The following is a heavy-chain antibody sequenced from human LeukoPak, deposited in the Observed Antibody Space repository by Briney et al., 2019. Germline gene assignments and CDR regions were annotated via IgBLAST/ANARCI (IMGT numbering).Heavy chain of an antibody. J-gene: IGHJ6*02. CDR3: ARFCTNGVCSFSNVMGV. CDR1: GGSIASISNY. D-gene: IGHD2-8*01. V-gene: IGHV4-39*01. Sequence: SETLSLTCTVSGGSIASISNYWGWVRQPPGKGLEWIGCIYYSGNTYYNPSLKSRVTISVDTSKNQFSPKLSSVTAADTAVYYCARFCTNGVCSFSNVMGVWGQGTTVTVSS. CDR2: IYYSGNT.